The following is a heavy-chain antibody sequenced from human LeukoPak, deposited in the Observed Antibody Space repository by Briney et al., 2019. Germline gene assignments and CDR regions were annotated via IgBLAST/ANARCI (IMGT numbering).Heavy chain of an antibody. CDR2: ISGSGDKT. Sequence: GGSLRLSCEASGFSLSTYALSWVRQAPGGGLEWVAAISGSGDKTYHADSVKGRFTISKDNSENRLSLQMDSLRAEDTAVYFCAKDTTAWWYHRAYMNDWGKGTTVTVSS. J-gene: IGHJ6*03. D-gene: IGHD2-15*01. CDR1: GFSLSTYA. CDR3: AKDTTAWWYHRAYMND. V-gene: IGHV3-23*01.